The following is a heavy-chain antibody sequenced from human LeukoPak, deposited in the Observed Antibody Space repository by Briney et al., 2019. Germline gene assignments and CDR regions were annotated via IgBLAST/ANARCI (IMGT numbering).Heavy chain of an antibody. CDR3: ARTIEATFDS. D-gene: IGHD5-24*01. CDR1: GGSISSYY. V-gene: IGHV4-59*01. Sequence: PSETLSLTCTVSGGSISSYYWSWIRQPPGKGLEWIGYIYYSGSTNYNPSLKSRVTISVDTSKNQFSLKLSSVTAADTAVYFCARTIEATFDSWGQGTLVTVSS. J-gene: IGHJ4*02. CDR2: IYYSGST.